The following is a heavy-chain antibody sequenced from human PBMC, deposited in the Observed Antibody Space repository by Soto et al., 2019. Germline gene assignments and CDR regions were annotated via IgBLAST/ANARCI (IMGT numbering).Heavy chain of an antibody. D-gene: IGHD3-22*01. CDR2: IYHTGNA. Sequence: ASETLSLTCVVSGTSISSSYWWTWVRQAPGKGLEWIGSIYHTGNAYYNPSLKSRVTISVDTSKNQFSLKLTSVTAADAALYYCARDFFDSSDYTTTWFDPWGQGTLVTVSS. J-gene: IGHJ5*02. CDR3: ARDFFDSSDYTTTWFDP. V-gene: IGHV4-38-2*01. CDR1: GTSISSSYW.